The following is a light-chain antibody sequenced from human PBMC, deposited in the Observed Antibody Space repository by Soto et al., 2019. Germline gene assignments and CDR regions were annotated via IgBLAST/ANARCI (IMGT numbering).Light chain of an antibody. Sequence: QSVLTQPPSASGTPGQRVTISCSGSSSNIGSNYVYWYQQLPGTAPQLLIYSNNQRPSGVPDRFSGSKSGTSASLAISGLRSEDEADYYCAAWDDSLSGQVFGTGTKLTVL. CDR2: SNN. CDR3: AAWDDSLSGQV. V-gene: IGLV1-47*02. CDR1: SSNIGSNY. J-gene: IGLJ1*01.